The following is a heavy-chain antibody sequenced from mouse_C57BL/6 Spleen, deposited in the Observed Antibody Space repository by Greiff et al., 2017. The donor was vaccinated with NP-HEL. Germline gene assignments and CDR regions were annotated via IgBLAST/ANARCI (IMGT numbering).Heavy chain of an antibody. D-gene: IGHD1-1*01. Sequence: VQLKESGPVLVKPGASVKMSCKASGYTFTDYYMNWVKQSHGKSLEWIGVINPYNGGTSYNQKFKGKATLTVDKSSSTAYMELNSLTSEDSAVYYGASGGYGSSHYYAMDYWGQGTSVTVSS. V-gene: IGHV1-19*01. CDR3: ASGGYGSSHYYAMDY. CDR2: INPYNGGT. CDR1: GYTFTDYY. J-gene: IGHJ4*01.